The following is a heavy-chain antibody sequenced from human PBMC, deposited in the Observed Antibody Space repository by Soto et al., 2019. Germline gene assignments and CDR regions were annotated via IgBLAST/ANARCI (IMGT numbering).Heavy chain of an antibody. CDR2: IYWDDAK. V-gene: IGHV2-5*02. CDR1: GFSLNTRGVG. J-gene: IGHJ4*02. D-gene: IGHD3-16*01. CDR3: VHKGEGDRILDF. Sequence: QITLKESGPTLVKPTQTLTLTCTFSGFSLNTRGVGVGWIRQPPGKALERLTLIYWDDAKEYSPSLKSRLTITKDTSKNQVVLIMTNMDPVDTATYYCVHKGEGDRILDFWGQGALVTVSS.